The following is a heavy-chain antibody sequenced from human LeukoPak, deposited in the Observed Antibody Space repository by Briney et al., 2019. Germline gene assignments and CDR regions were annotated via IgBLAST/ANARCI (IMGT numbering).Heavy chain of an antibody. D-gene: IGHD3-10*01. J-gene: IGHJ5*02. CDR1: GFTFNNNW. Sequence: QPGGSLRLSCVASGFTFNNNWMHWVRQAPGKGLVWVSRINNDGSTTSYADSVKGRFTISRDNAKNTLYLQMNNLRAEDTAVYYCARDLSFGAPYNWFDPWGQGTLVTVSS. V-gene: IGHV3-74*01. CDR2: INNDGSTT. CDR3: ARDLSFGAPYNWFDP.